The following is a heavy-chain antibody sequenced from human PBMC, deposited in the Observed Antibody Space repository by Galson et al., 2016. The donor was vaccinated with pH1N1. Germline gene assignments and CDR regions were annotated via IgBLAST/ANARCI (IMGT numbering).Heavy chain of an antibody. J-gene: IGHJ4*02. CDR1: GFAFDDFA. V-gene: IGHV3-9*01. D-gene: IGHD3-10*01. CDR3: AKGAGRYYFGSGSLNC. CDR2: ISWNSNSI. Sequence: SLRLSCAASGFAFDDFAMHWVRHVPGKGLEWVSGISWNSNSIGYADSVKGRFTISRDSAKKSLFLQMNSLRVEDTALYYCAKGAGRYYFGSGSLNCWGQGTQVTVSS.